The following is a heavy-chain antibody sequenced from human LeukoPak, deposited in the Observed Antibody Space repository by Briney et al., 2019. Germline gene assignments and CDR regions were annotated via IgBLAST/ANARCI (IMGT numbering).Heavy chain of an antibody. CDR3: ARGAPQYSSSSGAFY. CDR1: GGSFRGYY. J-gene: IGHJ4*02. CDR2: INHSGST. D-gene: IGHD6-6*01. Sequence: SGTLSLTFAVSGGSFRGYYWSWIRQPPGKGLEWVGEINHSGSTNYNPSLKSRVTISVDTSKNQFSLKLSSVTAADTAVYYCARGAPQYSSSSGAFYWGQGTLVTVSS. V-gene: IGHV4-34*01.